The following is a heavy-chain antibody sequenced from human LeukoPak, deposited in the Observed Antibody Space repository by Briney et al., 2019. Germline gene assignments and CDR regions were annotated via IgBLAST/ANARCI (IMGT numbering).Heavy chain of an antibody. Sequence: QPGGYLRLSCAASGFTLSNYWMHWVRQAPGKGLVWVSRINSDGSRTSYADSVKGRFTISRDNAKNTLYLQMNSLRAEDTAVYYCARDLNVAAAAADYWGQGTLVTVSS. D-gene: IGHD6-13*01. CDR3: ARDLNVAAAAADY. J-gene: IGHJ4*02. CDR2: INSDGSRT. CDR1: GFTLSNYW. V-gene: IGHV3-74*01.